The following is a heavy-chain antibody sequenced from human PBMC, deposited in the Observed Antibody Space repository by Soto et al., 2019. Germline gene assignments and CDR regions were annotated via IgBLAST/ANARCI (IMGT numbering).Heavy chain of an antibody. J-gene: IGHJ4*02. CDR1: GFTFSDYY. D-gene: IGHD2-2*01. CDR2: ISSSSSYT. Sequence: GGSLGLSCAASGFTFSDYYMSWIRQAPGKGLEWVSYISSSSSYTNYADSVKGRFTISRDNAKNSRYLQMNSLRAEDTAVYYCARTLLPAADYWGQGTLVTVSS. V-gene: IGHV3-11*06. CDR3: ARTLLPAADY.